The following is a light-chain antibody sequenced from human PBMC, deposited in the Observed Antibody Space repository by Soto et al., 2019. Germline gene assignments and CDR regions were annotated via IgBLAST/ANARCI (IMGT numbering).Light chain of an antibody. CDR1: TGAVTSGHY. Sequence: QTVVTQDPSLTVSPGGTVTLTCSSSTGAVTSGHYPYWFQQKPGQAPRTLIYDTSNKQSWTPARFSGSLLGGKAALTLSGAQPEDEAEYYCMLSYYGAVVFGGGTQLTVL. CDR3: MLSYYGAVV. J-gene: IGLJ2*01. CDR2: DTS. V-gene: IGLV7-46*01.